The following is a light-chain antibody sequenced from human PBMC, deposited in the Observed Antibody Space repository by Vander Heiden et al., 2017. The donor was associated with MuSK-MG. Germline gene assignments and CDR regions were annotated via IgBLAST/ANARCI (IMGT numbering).Light chain of an antibody. CDR2: GAS. CDR3: HQYGSSFA. V-gene: IGKV3-20*01. Sequence: EIVLTQSPVTLSLSPGERATLSCRASQTISSSYLAWYQQKQGQAPKVLIYGASSRATGIPDRFRGSGSGTEFTLTITRLEPEDFAVYYCHQYGSSFAFGQGTRLEIK. J-gene: IGKJ5*01. CDR1: QTISSSY.